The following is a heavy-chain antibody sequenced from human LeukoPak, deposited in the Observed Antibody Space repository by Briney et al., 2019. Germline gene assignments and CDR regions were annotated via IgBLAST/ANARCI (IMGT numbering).Heavy chain of an antibody. CDR2: ISYDGSNK. CDR3: AKSQYGSGSYYNPPFDY. CDR1: GFAFSSYG. J-gene: IGHJ4*02. Sequence: GGSLRLSCAASGFAFSSYGMHWVRQAPGKGLEWVAVISYDGSNKYYADSVKGRFTISRDNSKNTLYLQMNSLRAEDTAVYYCAKSQYGSGSYYNPPFDYWGQGTLVTVSS. D-gene: IGHD3-10*01. V-gene: IGHV3-30*18.